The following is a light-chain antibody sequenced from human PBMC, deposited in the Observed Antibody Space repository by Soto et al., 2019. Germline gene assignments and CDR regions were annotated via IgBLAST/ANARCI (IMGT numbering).Light chain of an antibody. CDR3: MQRIRFPLT. V-gene: IGKV2-40*01. Sequence: DFVMTQSPASLSVTPGEPASISCRSSQSLFDSDDGITYVDWFLQKPGQSPQLVIYTVSYRASGDPARFSGSGSCTDFTLKISRVEAEDVGVYFCMQRIRFPLTFGGGTKVEIK. J-gene: IGKJ4*01. CDR1: QSLFDSDDGITY. CDR2: TVS.